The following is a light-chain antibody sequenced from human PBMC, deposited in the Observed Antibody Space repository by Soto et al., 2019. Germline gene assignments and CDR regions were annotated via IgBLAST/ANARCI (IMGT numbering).Light chain of an antibody. CDR2: GAS. CDR1: QRVSSSY. Sequence: EILLTQSPATLSLSPGERATLSCRASQRVSSSYLAWYQQKPGQAPRLLIYGASSRATGIPDRFSGSGSGTDFTLTISSLQPEDFAVYYCQQYDSWPQWTFGQGTKVDI. CDR3: QQYDSWPQWT. V-gene: IGKV3-20*01. J-gene: IGKJ1*01.